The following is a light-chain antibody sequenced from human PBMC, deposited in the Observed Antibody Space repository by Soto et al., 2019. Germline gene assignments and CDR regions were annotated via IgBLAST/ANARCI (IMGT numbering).Light chain of an antibody. Sequence: EIVLTQSPATLSLSPGERATLSCRASQSVSSFLAWYQQKPGQAPRLLISDASNRATGIPARFSGSGSGTDFTLTISSLEPEDFAVYYCQERGNWPQTFGQVTKVEIK. CDR3: QERGNWPQT. V-gene: IGKV3-11*01. J-gene: IGKJ1*01. CDR2: DAS. CDR1: QSVSSF.